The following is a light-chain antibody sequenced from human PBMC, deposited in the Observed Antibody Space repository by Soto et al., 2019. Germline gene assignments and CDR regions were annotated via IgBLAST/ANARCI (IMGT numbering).Light chain of an antibody. CDR1: QNVGTF. Sequence: EIVFIQSPVTLSLSPGERATLSCRASQNVGTFLAWYQQKPGQAPRLLIYDASNRATVTPDRFSGSGSGTDFTLTIDTLEPEDFAVYYCQQRVNWPLTFGGGTKVDIK. CDR3: QQRVNWPLT. CDR2: DAS. V-gene: IGKV3-11*01. J-gene: IGKJ4*01.